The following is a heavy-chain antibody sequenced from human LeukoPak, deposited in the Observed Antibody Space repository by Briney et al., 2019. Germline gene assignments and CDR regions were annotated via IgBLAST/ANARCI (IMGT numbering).Heavy chain of an antibody. CDR1: GYTFTNYD. CDR2: ISAYNGNT. CDR3: AISFSGSYYGYFDY. V-gene: IGHV1-18*01. J-gene: IGHJ4*02. Sequence: ASVKVSCKASGYTFTNYDISWVRQAPGQGLEWMGWISAYNGNTNYAQKLQGRVTMTTDTSTKTAYMELRSLRSDDTAVYYCAISFSGSYYGYFDYWGQGTLVTVSS. D-gene: IGHD1-26*01.